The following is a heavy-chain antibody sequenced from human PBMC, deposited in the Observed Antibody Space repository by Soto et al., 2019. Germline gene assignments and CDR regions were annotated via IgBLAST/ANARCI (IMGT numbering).Heavy chain of an antibody. Sequence: GGSLRLSCAASGFTFSSYGMHWVRQAPGKGLEWVAVIWYDGSNKYYADSVKGRFTISRDNSKNTLYLQMNSLGAEDTAVYYCARDPVVVAANNPAYYYYYMDVWGKGTTVTVSS. J-gene: IGHJ6*03. V-gene: IGHV3-33*01. D-gene: IGHD2-15*01. CDR1: GFTFSSYG. CDR3: ARDPVVVAANNPAYYYYYMDV. CDR2: IWYDGSNK.